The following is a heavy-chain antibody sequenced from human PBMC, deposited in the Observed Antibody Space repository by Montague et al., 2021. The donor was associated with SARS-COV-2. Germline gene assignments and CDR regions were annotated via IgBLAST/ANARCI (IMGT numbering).Heavy chain of an antibody. CDR2: ISHSGTT. J-gene: IGHJ6*02. V-gene: IGHV4-59*01. D-gene: IGHD2/OR15-2a*01. Sequence: SETLSLTCTVSGGSISNYFWNWVRQAPGKGLEWIAYISHSGTTNYNPSLRRRVTISIDTSNTPFSLKLNSVTAADPAVYYCARDVRPCDYGMDVWGQGTKVTVSS. CDR1: GGSISNYF. CDR3: ARDVRPCDYGMDV.